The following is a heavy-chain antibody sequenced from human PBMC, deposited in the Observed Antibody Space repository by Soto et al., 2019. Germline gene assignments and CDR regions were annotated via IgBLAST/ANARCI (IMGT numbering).Heavy chain of an antibody. CDR1: GGSISSGDYY. D-gene: IGHD6-6*01. J-gene: IGHJ4*02. CDR2: IYYSGST. Sequence: PSETLSLTCTVSGGSISSGDYYWSWIRQPPGKGLEWIGYIYYSGSTYYNPSLKSRVTISVDTSKNQFSLKLSSVTAADTAVYYCAREYSSLPYYFDYWGQGTLVTVSS. CDR3: AREYSSLPYYFDY. V-gene: IGHV4-30-4*01.